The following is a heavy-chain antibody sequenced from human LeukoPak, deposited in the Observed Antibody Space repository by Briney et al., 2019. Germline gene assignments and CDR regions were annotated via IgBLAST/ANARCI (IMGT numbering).Heavy chain of an antibody. V-gene: IGHV4-31*11. CDR2: IYYSGST. Sequence: SETLSLTCAVYGGSFSGYYWSWIRQHPGKGLEWIGYIYYSGSTYYNPSLKSRVTISVDTSKNQFSLKLSSVTAADTAVYYCARALGYCSSTSCPGGLYYYYGMDVWGQGTTVTVSS. J-gene: IGHJ6*02. CDR1: GGSFSGYY. D-gene: IGHD2-2*01. CDR3: ARALGYCSSTSCPGGLYYYYGMDV.